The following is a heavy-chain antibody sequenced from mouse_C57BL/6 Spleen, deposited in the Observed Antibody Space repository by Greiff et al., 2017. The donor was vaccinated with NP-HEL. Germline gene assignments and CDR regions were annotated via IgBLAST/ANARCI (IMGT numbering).Heavy chain of an antibody. Sequence: EVQLVESGPGLVKPSQSLSLTCSVTGYSITSGSYWNWLRQFPGNKLEWMGYISYDGSNNYNPSLKNRISITRDKSKNQFFLKLNSVTTEDTATYYCARDRDYARRSFAYWGQGTLVTVSA. CDR2: ISYDGSN. V-gene: IGHV3-6*01. D-gene: IGHD2-4*01. CDR1: GYSITSGSY. CDR3: ARDRDYARRSFAY. J-gene: IGHJ3*01.